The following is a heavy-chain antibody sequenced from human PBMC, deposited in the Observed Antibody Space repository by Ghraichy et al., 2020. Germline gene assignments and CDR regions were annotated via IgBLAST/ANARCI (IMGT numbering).Heavy chain of an antibody. D-gene: IGHD3-3*01. CDR2: MYTGGTT. J-gene: IGHJ4*02. Sequence: SETLSLTCTVSGGSISGYYWTWIRQPAGKGLEWIGRMYTGGTTNYSPSLKSRVTMSVDTSKNQFSLKLSSVTAADTAVYYCARVGSDYYIDYWGQGTLVTVSS. V-gene: IGHV4-4*07. CDR1: GGSISGYY. CDR3: ARVGSDYYIDY.